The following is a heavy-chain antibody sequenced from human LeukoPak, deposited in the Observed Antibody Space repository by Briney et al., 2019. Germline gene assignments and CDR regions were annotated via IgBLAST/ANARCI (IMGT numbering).Heavy chain of an antibody. D-gene: IGHD2-21*02. CDR2: INHSGST. J-gene: IGHJ4*02. CDR1: GGSFSGYY. CDR3: ARYGNCGGDCYLDY. Sequence: SETLSLXCTVYGGSFSGYYWSWIRQPPGKELEWIGEINHSGSTNYNPSLKSRVTISVDTSKNQFSLKLSSVTAADTAVYYCARYGNCGGDCYLDYWGQGTLVTVSS. V-gene: IGHV4-34*01.